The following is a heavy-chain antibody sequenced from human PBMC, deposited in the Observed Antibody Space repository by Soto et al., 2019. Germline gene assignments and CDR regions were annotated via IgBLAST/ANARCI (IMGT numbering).Heavy chain of an antibody. CDR1: GDTFNSYA. CDR3: ARRRYCGYDCYHKHYYGMDV. V-gene: IGHV1-69*08. CDR2: IITVLGTT. J-gene: IGHJ6*02. D-gene: IGHD2-21*01. Sequence: QVQLVQSGAELKKTGSSVKVSCRASGDTFNSYAVNWVRQAPGRGLEWMGRIITVLGTTDYAQNFKGRLTLTAEKSTKTVYLELSSLRSEDTTVYYCARRRYCGYDCYHKHYYGMDVWGQGTTVTVAS.